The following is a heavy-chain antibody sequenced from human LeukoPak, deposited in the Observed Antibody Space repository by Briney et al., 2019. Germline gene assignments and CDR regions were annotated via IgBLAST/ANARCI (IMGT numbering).Heavy chain of an antibody. V-gene: IGHV1-8*01. CDR3: ARDRNARFLRARYYDAFDI. D-gene: IGHD2/OR15-2a*01. CDR2: MNPNSGNT. Sequence: GASVKVSCKASGYTFTSYDINWVRQATGQGLEWMGWMNPNSGNTGYAQKFQGRVTMTRNTSISTAYMELSSLRSEDTAVYYCARDRNARFLRARYYDAFDIWGQGTMVTVSS. CDR1: GYTFTSYD. J-gene: IGHJ3*02.